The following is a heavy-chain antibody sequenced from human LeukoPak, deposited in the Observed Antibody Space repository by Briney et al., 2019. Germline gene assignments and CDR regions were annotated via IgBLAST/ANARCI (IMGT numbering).Heavy chain of an antibody. V-gene: IGHV3-23*01. D-gene: IGHD2-2*01. Sequence: GGSLRLSCAASGFTFSNYAMSWVRQAPGKGLEWVSAISGSDGGTHYADSVKGRFTISRDNSKNTLFLQMNSLRAEDTAVYYCAKNVGLGYGSSTSCPIDPWGQGTLVTVSS. CDR1: GFTFSNYA. CDR2: ISGSDGGT. CDR3: AKNVGLGYGSSTSCPIDP. J-gene: IGHJ5*02.